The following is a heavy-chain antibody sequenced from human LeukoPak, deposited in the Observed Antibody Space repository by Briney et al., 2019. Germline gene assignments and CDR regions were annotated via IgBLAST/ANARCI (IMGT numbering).Heavy chain of an antibody. V-gene: IGHV1-18*01. CDR2: ISAYNGNT. J-gene: IGHJ4*02. CDR3: ARDRGNTPTWEYSRGWSPPTH. CDR1: GYTFTSYG. Sequence: ASVKVSCKASGYTFTSYGISWVRQAPGQGLEWMGWISAYNGNTNYAQKLQGRVTMTTDTSTSTAYMELRSLRSDDTAVYYCARDRGNTPTWEYSRGWSPPTHWGQGTLVTVSS. D-gene: IGHD6-19*01.